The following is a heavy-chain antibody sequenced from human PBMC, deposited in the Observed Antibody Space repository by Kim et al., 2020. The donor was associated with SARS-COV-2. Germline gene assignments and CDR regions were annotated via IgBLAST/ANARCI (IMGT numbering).Heavy chain of an antibody. Sequence: GGSLRLFCEASGFTFSSYSMNWVRQAPGKGLEWVTYINKDSKSIYYGDSVKGRFTISRDNAKNSLYLQMDSLRVDDTAVYYCARDDITTCYQEFWGQGT. V-gene: IGHV3-48*04. CDR2: INKDSKSI. D-gene: IGHD2-2*01. CDR3: ARDDITTCYQEF. CDR1: GFTFSSYS. J-gene: IGHJ1*01.